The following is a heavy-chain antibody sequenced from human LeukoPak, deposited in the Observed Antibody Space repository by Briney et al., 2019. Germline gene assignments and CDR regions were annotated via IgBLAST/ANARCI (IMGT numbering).Heavy chain of an antibody. CDR3: AKRLYSPCSGGSCYAIDY. D-gene: IGHD2-15*01. V-gene: IGHV3-23*01. CDR1: GFTFSSYG. CDR2: ISGTGGST. J-gene: IGHJ4*02. Sequence: PGGTLRLSCVASGFTFSSYGMNWVRQAPGKGLEWVSGISGTGGSTYYADSAKGRFTISRDNSKNTLYLQMNSLRAEDTAVYYCAKRLYSPCSGGSCYAIDYWGQGTLVTVSS.